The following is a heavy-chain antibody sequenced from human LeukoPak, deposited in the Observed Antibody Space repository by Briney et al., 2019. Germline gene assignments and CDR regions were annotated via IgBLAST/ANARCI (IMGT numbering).Heavy chain of an antibody. CDR3: ARGLGGSYSFGAFDI. D-gene: IGHD1-26*01. J-gene: IGHJ3*02. CDR2: INHSGST. Sequence: PSETLSLTCAVYGGSFSGYYWSWIRQPPGKGLEWIGEINHSGSTNYNPSLKSRVTISVDTSKNQFSLKLSSVTAADTAVYYCARGLGGSYSFGAFDIWGQGTMVTVSS. V-gene: IGHV4-34*01. CDR1: GGSFSGYY.